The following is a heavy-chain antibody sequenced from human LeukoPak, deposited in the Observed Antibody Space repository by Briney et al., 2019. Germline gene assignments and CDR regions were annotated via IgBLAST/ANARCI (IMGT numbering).Heavy chain of an antibody. CDR2: IRYDGSNK. V-gene: IGHV3-30*02. J-gene: IGHJ4*02. D-gene: IGHD1-26*01. Sequence: PGGSLRLSCAASGFTFSSYDIHWVRQAPGKGLEWVAFIRYDGSNKYYADSVKGRFTISRDNPKNTLYLQMNSLRAEDTAVYYCAKLREWELPDLFDYWGQGTLVTVSS. CDR3: AKLREWELPDLFDY. CDR1: GFTFSSYD.